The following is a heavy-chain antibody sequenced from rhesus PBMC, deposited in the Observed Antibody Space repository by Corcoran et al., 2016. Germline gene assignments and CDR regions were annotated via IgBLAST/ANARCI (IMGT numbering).Heavy chain of an antibody. V-gene: IGHV3S42*01. CDR1: GFTFSWDC. J-gene: IGHJ5-1*01. CDR2: VNSEGTTT. CDR3: TNNRFDV. Sequence: EVQLVESGGGLAKPGGSLRLSCGASGFTFSWDCMNLVRQTPGRGQEGISAVNSEGTTTYYADSVKGRFTISRDNSKNTLSLQMNSLRAEDTAGYHCTNNRFDVWGAGVLVTVSS.